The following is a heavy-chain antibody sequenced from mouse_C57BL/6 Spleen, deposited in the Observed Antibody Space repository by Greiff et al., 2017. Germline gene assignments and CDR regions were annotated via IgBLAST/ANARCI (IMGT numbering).Heavy chain of an antibody. J-gene: IGHJ2*01. Sequence: VQLQQSGPELVKPGDSVKISCKASGYSFTGYFMNWVMQSHGQSLEWIGRINPYNGDTFYNQKFKGKATLTVDKSSSTAHMELRSLTSEDSAVYYCARRGGQGYFDYWGQGTTLTVSS. V-gene: IGHV1-20*01. CDR2: INPYNGDT. D-gene: IGHD1-1*02. CDR1: GYSFTGYF. CDR3: ARRGGQGYFDY.